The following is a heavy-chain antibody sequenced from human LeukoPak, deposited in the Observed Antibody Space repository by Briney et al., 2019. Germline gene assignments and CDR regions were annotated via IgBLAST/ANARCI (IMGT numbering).Heavy chain of an antibody. Sequence: GGSLRLSCAASGFTFSNYAMSWVRQAPGKGLECVSTISNSGGSTYYADSVKGRFTISRDNSKNTLYLQMNSLRAEDTAVYYCANPLTMIPGYWGQGTLVTVSS. CDR1: GFTFSNYA. CDR3: ANPLTMIPGY. CDR2: ISNSGGST. V-gene: IGHV3-23*01. J-gene: IGHJ4*02. D-gene: IGHD3-22*01.